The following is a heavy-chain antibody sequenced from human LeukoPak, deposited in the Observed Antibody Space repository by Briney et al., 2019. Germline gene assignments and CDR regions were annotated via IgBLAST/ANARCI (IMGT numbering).Heavy chain of an antibody. CDR2: INSNCGGT. D-gene: IGHD3-22*01. CDR1: GYTFTGYY. Sequence: ASLKVSCKASGYTFTGYYMHWVRQAPGQGLEWMGWINSNCGGTNYAQKFQGRVTMTRDTSISTAYMELSRLRSDGTAVYYCARPNTYYYDSSGYLYYFDYWGQGTLVTVST. V-gene: IGHV1-2*02. CDR3: ARPNTYYYDSSGYLYYFDY. J-gene: IGHJ4*02.